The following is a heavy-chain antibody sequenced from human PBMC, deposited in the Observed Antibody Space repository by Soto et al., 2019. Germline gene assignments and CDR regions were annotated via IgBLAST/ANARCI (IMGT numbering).Heavy chain of an antibody. CDR2: IYYSARS. J-gene: IGHJ6*02. CDR1: GASISSTSYY. CDR3: ASGVTIEWHSTYYVTDG. V-gene: IGHV4-39*01. Sequence: SETLSLTCTVSGASISSTSYYWGWIRQPPGEGLEWIGSIYYSARSYYNPSLRSRLTTSVDTSKNQFSLKLTSVTAADTAVYYCASGVTIEWHSTYYVTDGWGQRTTVTVS. D-gene: IGHD3-10*01.